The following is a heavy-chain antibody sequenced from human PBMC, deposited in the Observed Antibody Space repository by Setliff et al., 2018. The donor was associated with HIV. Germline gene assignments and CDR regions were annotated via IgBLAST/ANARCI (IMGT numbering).Heavy chain of an antibody. V-gene: IGHV4-30-4*08. D-gene: IGHD4-17*01. J-gene: IGHJ6*02. CDR1: GGSISSGDYY. CDR2: IYYSGSI. CDR3: ARAPLSRLRSYYYYYGMDV. Sequence: PSETLSLTCTVSGGSISSGDYYWSWIRQPPGKGLEWIGYIYYSGSIYYSPSLKSRVTISIDTSKKQFSLKLSSVTAADTAVYYCARAPLSRLRSYYYYYGMDVWGQGTTVTVSS.